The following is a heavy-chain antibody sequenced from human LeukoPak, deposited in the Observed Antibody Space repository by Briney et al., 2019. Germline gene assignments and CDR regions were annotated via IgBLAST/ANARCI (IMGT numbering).Heavy chain of an antibody. CDR1: GGTFSSYA. CDR2: IIPILGIA. D-gene: IGHD4-17*01. Sequence: SVEVSCKASGGTFSSYAISWVRQAPGQGLEWMGRIIPILGIANYAQKFQGRVTITADKSTSTAYMELSSLRSEDTAVYYCARVMTTVTTIDYWGQGTLVTVSS. CDR3: ARVMTTVTTIDY. J-gene: IGHJ4*02. V-gene: IGHV1-69*04.